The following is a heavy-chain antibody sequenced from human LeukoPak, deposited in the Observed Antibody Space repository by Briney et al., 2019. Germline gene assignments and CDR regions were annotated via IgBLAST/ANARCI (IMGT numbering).Heavy chain of an antibody. D-gene: IGHD3-10*01. V-gene: IGHV3-30*18. CDR2: TSSDGSNK. J-gene: IGHJ4*02. CDR1: GFTFSSYG. CDR3: AKKSPGTYFAPPGY. Sequence: PGGSLRLSCAASGFTFSSYGMHWVRQAPGKGLEWVAVTSSDGSNKNCADSVKGRLTISRDNSKNTLYLQMNSLRAEDTAVYYCAKKSPGTYFAPPGYWGQGTLVTVSS.